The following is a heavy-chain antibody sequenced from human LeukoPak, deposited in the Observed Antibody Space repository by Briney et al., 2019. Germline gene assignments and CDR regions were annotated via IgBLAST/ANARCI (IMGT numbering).Heavy chain of an antibody. CDR2: INHSGST. D-gene: IGHD4-17*01. V-gene: IGHV4-34*01. Sequence: SETLSLTCAVYGGSFSGYYWSWIRQPPGKGLEWIGEINHSGSTNYNPSLKSRVTISVDTSKNQFSLKLSSVTAADTAVYYCARKRQTTVTTYWYFDLWSRGTRVTVSS. CDR1: GGSFSGYY. J-gene: IGHJ2*01. CDR3: ARKRQTTVTTYWYFDL.